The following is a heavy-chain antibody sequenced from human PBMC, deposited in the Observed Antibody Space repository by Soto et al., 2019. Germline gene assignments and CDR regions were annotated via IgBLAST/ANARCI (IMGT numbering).Heavy chain of an antibody. V-gene: IGHV3-73*02. CDR2: IRSKANNYAT. CDR1: GFTFSGSA. J-gene: IGHJ6*02. CDR3: TNPQVYHGMDV. Sequence: EVQLVESGGGLVQPGGSLKLSCAASGFTFSGSAVHWVRQASGKGLEWVGRIRSKANNYATAYAASVQGRFTIFRDDLKNTAYLQMNSLKTEDTAVYYCTNPQVYHGMDVWGQGTTVTVSS.